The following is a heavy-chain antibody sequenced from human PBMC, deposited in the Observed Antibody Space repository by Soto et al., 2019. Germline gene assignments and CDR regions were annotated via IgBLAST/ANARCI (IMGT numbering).Heavy chain of an antibody. CDR2: ISGSGGST. J-gene: IGHJ4*02. Sequence: PGVSLRLSCAASGFTFSNYAVTWVRQAPGKGLEWVSTISGSGGSTYYADSVKGRFTISRDNSKNTLYLQMNSLRAEDTAVYYCAKDQGSSWYEIDYWGQGTLDTVSS. D-gene: IGHD6-13*01. CDR3: AKDQGSSWYEIDY. CDR1: GFTFSNYA. V-gene: IGHV3-23*01.